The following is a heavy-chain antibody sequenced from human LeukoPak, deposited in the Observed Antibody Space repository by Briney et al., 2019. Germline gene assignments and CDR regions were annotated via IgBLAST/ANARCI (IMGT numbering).Heavy chain of an antibody. D-gene: IGHD6-6*01. CDR3: ARARSGPARDYFDS. Sequence: SETLSLTCTVSGGSISSYYWSWIRQPAGKGLEWIGRIYVAGSTNYNPSLNSRVSISIDTSNNQFFVQLTSVTAADTAVYFCARARSGPARDYFDSWGQGILVTVSS. CDR1: GGSISSYY. V-gene: IGHV4-4*07. J-gene: IGHJ4*02. CDR2: IYVAGST.